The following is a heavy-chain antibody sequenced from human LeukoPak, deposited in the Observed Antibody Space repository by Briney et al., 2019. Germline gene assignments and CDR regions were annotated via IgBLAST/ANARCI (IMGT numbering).Heavy chain of an antibody. Sequence: PSETLSLTCTVSGGSISSYYWSWIRQPPGKGLEWVGYIYYSGSTNYNPSLKSRGTISVDTSKNQFSLKLSSVTAADTAVYYCARGLKVGSYYNYFDYWGQGTLVTVSS. D-gene: IGHD1-26*01. CDR3: ARGLKVGSYYNYFDY. J-gene: IGHJ4*02. CDR2: IYYSGST. CDR1: GGSISSYY. V-gene: IGHV4-59*01.